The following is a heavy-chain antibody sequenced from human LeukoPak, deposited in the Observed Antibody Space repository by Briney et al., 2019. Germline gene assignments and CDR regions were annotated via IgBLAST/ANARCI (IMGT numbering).Heavy chain of an antibody. D-gene: IGHD1-14*01. J-gene: IGHJ5*02. V-gene: IGHV3-33*06. CDR1: GFTFSSYG. CDR2: IWYDGSNK. CDR3: AKDRRYEGVPFDP. Sequence: GGSLRLSCAAPGFTFSSYGMHWVRQAPGKGLELVAVIWYDGSNKYYADSVKGRFTISRDNSKNALYLQMNSLRAEDTAVYYCAKDRRYEGVPFDPWGQGTLVSVSS.